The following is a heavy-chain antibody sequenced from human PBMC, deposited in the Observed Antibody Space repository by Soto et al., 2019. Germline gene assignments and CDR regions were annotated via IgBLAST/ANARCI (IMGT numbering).Heavy chain of an antibody. CDR1: GLTFSSYA. CDR2: ITGGGAVT. V-gene: IGHV3-23*01. CDR3: AKGLLYHPGSGRAGFDAFDL. J-gene: IGHJ3*01. D-gene: IGHD2-15*01. Sequence: XVWLRLSCAACGLTFSSYAMTWVRQAPGKGLEWVSAITGGGAVTYYADSVRGRFTISRDNSKNTLFLQMNSLRAEDTALYYCAKGLLYHPGSGRAGFDAFDLWGQGTMVTVSS.